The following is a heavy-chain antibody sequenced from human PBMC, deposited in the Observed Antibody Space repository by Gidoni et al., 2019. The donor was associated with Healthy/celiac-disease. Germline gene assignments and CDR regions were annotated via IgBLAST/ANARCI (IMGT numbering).Heavy chain of an antibody. CDR3: ASSDYDILTGYYSFDY. CDR2: IYTSGST. CDR1: GGSISRGSYY. V-gene: IGHV4-61*02. Sequence: QVQLQESGPGLVKPSQTLSLTCTVDGGSISRGSYYWSWIRQPAGKGLEWIGRIYTSGSTNYNPSLKSRVTMSVDTSTNQFSLKLSSVTAADTAVYYCASSDYDILTGYYSFDYWGQGTLVTVSS. J-gene: IGHJ4*02. D-gene: IGHD3-9*01.